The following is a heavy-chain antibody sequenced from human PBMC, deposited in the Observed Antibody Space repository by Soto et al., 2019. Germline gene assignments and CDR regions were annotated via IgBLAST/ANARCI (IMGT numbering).Heavy chain of an antibody. V-gene: IGHV3-30*18. CDR3: AKDGSRQLDYYYGMDV. D-gene: IGHD6-13*01. CDR2: ISYDGSNK. CDR1: GFTFSSYG. Sequence: SLRLSCAASGFTFSSYGMHWVRQAPGKGLEWVAVISYDGSNKYYADSVKGRFTISRDNSKNTLYLQMNSLRAEDTAVYYCAKDGSRQLDYYYGMDVWGQGTTVSVSS. J-gene: IGHJ6*02.